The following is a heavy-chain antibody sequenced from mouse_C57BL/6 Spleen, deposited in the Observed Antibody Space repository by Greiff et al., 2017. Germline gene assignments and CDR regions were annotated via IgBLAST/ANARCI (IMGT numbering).Heavy chain of an antibody. CDR1: GFNIKDYY. J-gene: IGHJ2*01. Sequence: VQLKESGAELVKPGASVKLSCTASGFNIKDYYMHWVKQRTEQGLEWIGRIDPEDGETKYAPKFQGKATITADTSSNTAYLQLSSLTSEDTAVYYCARSTTVVANYFDYWGQGTTLTVSS. CDR3: ARSTTVVANYFDY. V-gene: IGHV14-2*01. CDR2: IDPEDGET. D-gene: IGHD1-1*01.